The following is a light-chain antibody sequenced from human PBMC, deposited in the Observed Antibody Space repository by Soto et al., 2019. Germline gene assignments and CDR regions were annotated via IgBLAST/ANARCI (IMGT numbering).Light chain of an antibody. CDR3: HQYGSSPPIT. J-gene: IGKJ1*01. CDR1: QSVSSSY. CDR2: GAS. Sequence: EIVLTQSPGTLSLSPGERATLSCRASQSVSSSYLAWYQQKPGQAPRLLIYGASSRATGIPDRFSGSGSGPKFTLTISRLEPEDFSVYYCHQYGSSPPITFGQGTKVEIK. V-gene: IGKV3-20*01.